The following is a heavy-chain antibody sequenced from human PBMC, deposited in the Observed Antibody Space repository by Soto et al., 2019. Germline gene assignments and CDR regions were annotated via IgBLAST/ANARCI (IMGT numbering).Heavy chain of an antibody. V-gene: IGHV1-3*01. CDR1: GYTFTSYA. CDR2: INAGNGNT. CDR3: ARDLGEADDIDYYYYYGMDV. J-gene: IGHJ6*02. Sequence: ASVKVSCKASGYTFTSYAMHWVRQAPGQRLEWMGWINAGNGNTKYSQKFQGRVTITRDTSASTAYMELSSLRSGDTAVYYCARDLGEADDIDYYYYYGMDVWGQGTTVTAP. D-gene: IGHD3-16*01.